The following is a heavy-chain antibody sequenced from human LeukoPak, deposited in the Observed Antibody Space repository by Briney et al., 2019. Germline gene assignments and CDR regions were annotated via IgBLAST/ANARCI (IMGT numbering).Heavy chain of an antibody. Sequence: GGSLRLSCAASGFTFSSYWMHWVRQAPGKGLVWVSRINSDGSSTSYADSVKGRFTISRDNAKNTLYLQMNSLRAEDTAVYYCARDRRVYYDILTGYPEYFQHWGQGTLVTVSS. V-gene: IGHV3-74*01. CDR2: INSDGSST. CDR3: ARDRRVYYDILTGYPEYFQH. D-gene: IGHD3-9*01. CDR1: GFTFSSYW. J-gene: IGHJ1*01.